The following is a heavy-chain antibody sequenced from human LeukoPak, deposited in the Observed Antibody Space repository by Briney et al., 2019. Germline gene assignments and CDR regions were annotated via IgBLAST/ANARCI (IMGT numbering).Heavy chain of an antibody. V-gene: IGHV3-23*01. D-gene: IGHD2-15*01. J-gene: IGHJ6*02. CDR3: ARGSYCSGGSCDYYYGMDV. CDR1: GFTFSNHG. Sequence: GGSLRLSCAASGFTFSNHGMSWGRQAPGKGLEWVSSISANSFYTYYADSVKGRFTISRDNSKNTLCLQMNSLRAEDTAVYYCARGSYCSGGSCDYYYGMDVWGQGPTVTVSS. CDR2: ISANSFYT.